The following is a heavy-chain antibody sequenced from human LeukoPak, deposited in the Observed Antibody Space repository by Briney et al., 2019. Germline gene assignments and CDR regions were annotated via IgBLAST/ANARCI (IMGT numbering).Heavy chain of an antibody. J-gene: IGHJ4*02. V-gene: IGHV1-18*04. Sequence: VASVKVSCKASGSTFPSHAITWLRQAPGQGPEWMGWISTSNGDKNYFQTLQGRITLTIDTSTTTAYMELRSLTSDDTAVYYCATRGITAARLDYWGQGTLVTVSS. CDR1: GSTFPSHA. CDR2: ISTSNGDK. D-gene: IGHD2-2*01. CDR3: ATRGITAARLDY.